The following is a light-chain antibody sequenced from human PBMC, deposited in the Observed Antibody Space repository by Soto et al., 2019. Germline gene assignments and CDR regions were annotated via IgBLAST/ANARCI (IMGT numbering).Light chain of an antibody. CDR3: CSYAGSYTVV. J-gene: IGLJ2*01. V-gene: IGLV2-11*01. CDR2: DVT. Sequence: QSALTQPRSVSGSPGQSVTISCTGTSSDVGSYNYVSWYQQHPGKAPKVMIYDVTKRPSGVPDRFSGPKSGNTASLTISGLQAEDEADYYCCSYAGSYTVVFGGGTKLTVL. CDR1: SSDVGSYNY.